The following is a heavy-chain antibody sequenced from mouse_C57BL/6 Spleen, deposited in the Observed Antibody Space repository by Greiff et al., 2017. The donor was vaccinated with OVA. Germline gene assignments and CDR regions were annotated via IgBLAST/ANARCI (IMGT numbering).Heavy chain of an antibody. CDR3: ARWGYGSSYWYFDG. Sequence: VQLQQSGAELVRPGASVKLSCKASGYTFTDYYINWVKQRPGQGLEWIARIYPGSGNTYYNEKFKGKATLTADKSSSTAYMQLSSLTSEDSADYFGARWGYGSSYWYFDGWGTGTTVTVSS. D-gene: IGHD1-1*01. J-gene: IGHJ1*03. CDR1: GYTFTDYY. CDR2: IYPGSGNT. V-gene: IGHV1-76*01.